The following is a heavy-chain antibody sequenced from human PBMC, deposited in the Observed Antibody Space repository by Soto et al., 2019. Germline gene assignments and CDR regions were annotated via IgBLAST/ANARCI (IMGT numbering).Heavy chain of an antibody. CDR3: TTDLPYFDILTGYYPLPYYYGMDV. V-gene: IGHV3-15*07. CDR1: GFTFSNAW. J-gene: IGHJ6*02. D-gene: IGHD3-9*01. Sequence: PGGSLRLSCAASGFTFSNAWVNWVRQAPGKGLEWVGRIKSKTDGGTTDYAAPVKGRFTISRDDSKNTLYLQMNSLKTEDTAVYYCTTDLPYFDILTGYYPLPYYYGMDVWGQGTTVTVSS. CDR2: IKSKTDGGTT.